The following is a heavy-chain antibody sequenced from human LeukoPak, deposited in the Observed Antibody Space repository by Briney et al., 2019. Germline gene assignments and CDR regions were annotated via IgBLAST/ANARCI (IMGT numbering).Heavy chain of an antibody. D-gene: IGHD2-21*01. CDR2: IYHSGST. CDR3: ARSNVDYSPSTT. J-gene: IGHJ5*02. V-gene: IGHV4-4*02. CDR1: GGSIRSSNW. Sequence: SETLSLTCAVSGGSIRSSNWWSLVRQPPGKGLEWIGEIYHSGSTNYNPSLKSRVTISIDASKNQFSLKLSSVTAADTAVYFCARSNVDYSPSTTWGQGTLVTVSS.